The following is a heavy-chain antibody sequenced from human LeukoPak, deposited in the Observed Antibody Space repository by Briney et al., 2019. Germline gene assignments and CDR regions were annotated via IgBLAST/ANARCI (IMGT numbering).Heavy chain of an antibody. D-gene: IGHD2-15*01. CDR1: GGSISSGGYC. Sequence: SETLSLTCTVSGGSISSGGYCWSWIRQHPGKGLEWIGYVCHDGGTSYNPSLKSRVTVAIDTSKNQFSLKLNSVTAADTAVFYCAKEGRDSGGYNGWFEPWGQGTLVTVSS. CDR3: AKEGRDSGGYNGWFEP. J-gene: IGHJ5*02. V-gene: IGHV4-31*03. CDR2: VCHDGGT.